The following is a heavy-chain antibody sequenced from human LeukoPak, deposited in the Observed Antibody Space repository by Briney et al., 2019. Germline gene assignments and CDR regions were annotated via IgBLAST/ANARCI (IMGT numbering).Heavy chain of an antibody. CDR3: AREDEGSFY. Sequence: PSETLPQTCTGSGGSISDYYWSWIRQPPGKGLEWVGYIHYSGSTNYKPSLKSRVTISIDTSKNQFSLKLSSVTAADTAVYYCAREDEGSFYWGEGRTVTVSS. CDR2: IHYSGST. D-gene: IGHD3-3*02. J-gene: IGHJ6*04. V-gene: IGHV4-59*01. CDR1: GGSISDYY.